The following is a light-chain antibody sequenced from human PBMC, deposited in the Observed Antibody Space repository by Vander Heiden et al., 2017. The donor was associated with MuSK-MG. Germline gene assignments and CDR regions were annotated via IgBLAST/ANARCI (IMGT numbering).Light chain of an antibody. Sequence: SYVLTPPPSLHVSTAETPTIPGGANTIASKSVHWYQQKPGQAPALVMYYDRDRHSGIPERFSGSNSENTATLTMSRVEAGDEADYYCQVWDSSSDHVVFGGGTKLTVL. J-gene: IGLJ2*01. CDR3: QVWDSSSDHVV. CDR2: YDR. V-gene: IGLV3-21*04. CDR1: TIASKS.